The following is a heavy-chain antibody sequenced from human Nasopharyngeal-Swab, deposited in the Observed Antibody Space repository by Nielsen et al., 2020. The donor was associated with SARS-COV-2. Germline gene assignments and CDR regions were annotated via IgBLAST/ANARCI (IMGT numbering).Heavy chain of an antibody. CDR3: ARGRAAAVDY. J-gene: IGHJ4*02. CDR2: IYYSGST. V-gene: IGHV4-59*01. D-gene: IGHD6-13*01. Sequence: LQGKGLEWIGYIYYSGSTNYNPSLKSRVTISVDTSKNQFSLKLSSVTAADTAVYYCARGRAAAVDYWGQGTLVTVSS.